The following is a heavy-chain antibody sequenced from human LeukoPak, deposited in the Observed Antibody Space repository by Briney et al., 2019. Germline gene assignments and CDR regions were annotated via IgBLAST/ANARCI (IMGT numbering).Heavy chain of an antibody. D-gene: IGHD3-10*02. CDR3: TKLQPMFGYLY. CDR1: GFIFSSYS. J-gene: IGHJ4*02. Sequence: GGSLRLSCAASGFIFSSYSMNWVRQAPGKGLEWVSYISSSSTTIKYADAVKGRFTIFRDKAKNSLYLQMSSLRAEDTAVYYCTKLQPMFGYLYWGQGTLVTVSS. CDR2: ISSSSTTI. V-gene: IGHV3-48*01.